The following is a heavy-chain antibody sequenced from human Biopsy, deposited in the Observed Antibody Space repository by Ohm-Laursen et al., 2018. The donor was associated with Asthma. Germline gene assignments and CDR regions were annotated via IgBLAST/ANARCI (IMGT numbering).Heavy chain of an antibody. CDR1: GYTLTDLS. Sequence: ASWKASAKISGYTLTDLSMHGVRQAPGQGLEGMGGLDHGEGGTVNARRFQGRVTMTEDTSTDTAYMGLSSLSSDDTAVYYCASDFPKDYVRYNFQFWGQGTLVTVSS. D-gene: IGHD4-17*01. CDR2: LDHGEGGT. J-gene: IGHJ4*02. V-gene: IGHV1-24*01. CDR3: ASDFPKDYVRYNFQF.